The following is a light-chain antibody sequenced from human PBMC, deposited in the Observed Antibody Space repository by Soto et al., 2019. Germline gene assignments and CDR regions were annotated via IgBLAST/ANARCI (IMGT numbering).Light chain of an antibody. CDR1: QSVSSSY. CDR2: VAS. CDR3: QHYGSLVLT. V-gene: IGKV3-20*01. Sequence: EIVLTQSPGTLSLSPGERATLSCRASQSVSSSYLAWYQQKPGQAPRLLIYVASSSATGIPDRFSGSGSGTVFTLTISRLEPEDFAVYYCQHYGSLVLTFGGGTKVEIK. J-gene: IGKJ4*01.